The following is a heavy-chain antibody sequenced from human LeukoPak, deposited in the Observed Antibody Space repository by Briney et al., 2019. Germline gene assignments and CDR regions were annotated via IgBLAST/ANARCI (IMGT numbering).Heavy chain of an antibody. V-gene: IGHV3-33*01. J-gene: IGHJ4*02. CDR1: GFTFSSYG. D-gene: IGHD4-17*01. CDR2: IWYDGSNK. Sequence: GGSLRLSCAASGFTFSSYGMHWVRQAPGKGLEWVAVIWYDGSNKYYADSVKGRFTISRDNSKNTLYLQMNSLRAEDTAVYYCARVGGAAVTTGDYFDYWGQGTLVTVSS. CDR3: ARVGGAAVTTGDYFDY.